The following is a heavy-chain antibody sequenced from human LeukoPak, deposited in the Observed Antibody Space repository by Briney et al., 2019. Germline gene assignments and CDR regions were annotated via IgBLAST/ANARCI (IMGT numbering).Heavy chain of an antibody. CDR2: IYYSGST. D-gene: IGHD5-18*01. V-gene: IGHV4-59*01. Sequence: PSETLTLTCTVSGCTISSYYWSWIRQPPGKGLEWIGYIYYSGSTNYNASLMRRVIILVETSTNQFSLKLSSVTAADAAVYYCGAGSGTKYCYDFGVWGQGTLVTVSS. J-gene: IGHJ4*02. CDR3: GAGSGTKYCYDFGV. CDR1: GCTISSYY.